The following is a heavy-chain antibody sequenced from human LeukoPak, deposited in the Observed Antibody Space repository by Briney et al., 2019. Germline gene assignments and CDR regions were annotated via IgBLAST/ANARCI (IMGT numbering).Heavy chain of an antibody. V-gene: IGHV3-30-3*02. CDR2: ISYDGSNK. Sequence: GGSLRLSCAASGFTFSSYGMHWVRQAPGKGLEWVAVISYDGSNKYYADSVKGRFTISRDNSKNTLYLQMNSLRAEDTAVYYCAKTWYSGSSIDYWGQGTLVTVSS. D-gene: IGHD1-26*01. CDR1: GFTFSSYG. J-gene: IGHJ4*02. CDR3: AKTWYSGSSIDY.